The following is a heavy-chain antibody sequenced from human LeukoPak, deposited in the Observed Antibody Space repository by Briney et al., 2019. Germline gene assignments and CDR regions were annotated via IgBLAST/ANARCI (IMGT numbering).Heavy chain of an antibody. Sequence: ASVKVSCKASGYTFTGYYMHWVRQAPGQGLEWMGRINPNSGGTNYAQKFRGRVTMTRDTSISTAYMELSRLRSDDTAVYYCARGSARITVVPAAINYWGQGTLVTVSS. J-gene: IGHJ4*02. CDR2: INPNSGGT. D-gene: IGHD2-2*01. CDR3: ARGSARITVVPAAINY. CDR1: GYTFTGYY. V-gene: IGHV1-2*06.